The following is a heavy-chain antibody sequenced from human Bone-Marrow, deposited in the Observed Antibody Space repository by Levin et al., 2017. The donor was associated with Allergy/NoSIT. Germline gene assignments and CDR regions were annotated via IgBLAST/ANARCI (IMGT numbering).Heavy chain of an antibody. CDR2: INTKTGDQ. J-gene: IGHJ5*02. V-gene: IGHV7-4-1*02. D-gene: IGHD3-3*01. CDR1: GYTFTKYT. Sequence: GESLKISCKASGYTFTKYTMNWVRQAPGKGLKWVGWINTKTGDQKYAQDFTGRFVFSLDTSVSTAYLQIRSLKAEDTAVYYCASDGVLVEGRDPWGQGTLVTVSS. CDR3: ASDGVLVEGRDP.